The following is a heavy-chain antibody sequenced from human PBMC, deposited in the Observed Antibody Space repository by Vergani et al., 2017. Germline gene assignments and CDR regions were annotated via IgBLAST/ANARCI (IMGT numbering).Heavy chain of an antibody. Sequence: EVQLVESGGGLIQPGGSLRLSCAASGFTVSSNYMSWVRQAPGKGLEWVSVIYSGGSTYYADSVKGRFTISSDNSKNTLYLQMNSLRAEDTAVYYCARDRAHDAFDIWGQGTMVTVSS. V-gene: IGHV3-53*01. CDR2: IYSGGST. CDR1: GFTVSSNY. J-gene: IGHJ3*02. CDR3: ARDRAHDAFDI.